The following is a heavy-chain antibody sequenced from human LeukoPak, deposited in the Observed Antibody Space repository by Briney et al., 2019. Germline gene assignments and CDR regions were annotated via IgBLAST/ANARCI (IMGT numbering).Heavy chain of an antibody. CDR1: GYTFTGYY. D-gene: IGHD3-16*01. J-gene: IGHJ3*02. CDR3: ARVLKMITFGGVRGDAFDI. Sequence: ASVKVSCKASGYTFTGYYMHWVRHAPGQGLELMGWINPNSGGTNYAQKFQGRVTMTRDTSISTAYMELSRLRSDDTAVYYCARVLKMITFGGVRGDAFDIWGQGTMVTVSS. CDR2: INPNSGGT. V-gene: IGHV1-2*02.